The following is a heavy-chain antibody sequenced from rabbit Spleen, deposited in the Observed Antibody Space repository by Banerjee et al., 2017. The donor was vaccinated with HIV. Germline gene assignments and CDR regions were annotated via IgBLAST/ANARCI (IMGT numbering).Heavy chain of an antibody. CDR1: GFDLSSYYY. CDR2: IYTGSVST. D-gene: IGHD1-1*01. Sequence: QEQLVESGGGLVKPEGSLTLTCTASGFDLSSYYYMCWVRQAPGKGLEWIACIYTGSVSTWYASWAKGRFTISKASSTTVTLQMTSLTAADTATYFCARGAANSGDGYNLWGPGTLVTVS. J-gene: IGHJ4*01. V-gene: IGHV1S45*01. CDR3: ARGAANSGDGYNL.